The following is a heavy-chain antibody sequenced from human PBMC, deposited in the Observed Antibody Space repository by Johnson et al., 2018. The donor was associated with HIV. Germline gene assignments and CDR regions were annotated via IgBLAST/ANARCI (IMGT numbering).Heavy chain of an antibody. J-gene: IGHJ3*02. Sequence: QVQLVESGGNVVQPGRSLRLSCAASGFTFSDYAMHWVRQAPGKGLEWVAVISYDGSNKFYPDSVKGRFTISRDNFKNSLYLQMNSLRVEDTALYYFGGERARWSSCGCNDAFDIWGQGTMVTISS. CDR1: GFTFSDYA. CDR2: ISYDGSNK. D-gene: IGHD6-19*01. V-gene: IGHV3-30-3*01. CDR3: GGERARWSSCGCNDAFDI.